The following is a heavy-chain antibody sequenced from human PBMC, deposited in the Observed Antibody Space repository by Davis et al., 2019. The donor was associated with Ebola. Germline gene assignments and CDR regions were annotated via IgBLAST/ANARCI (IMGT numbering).Heavy chain of an antibody. CDR1: GYSFTSYW. D-gene: IGHD5-12*01. CDR3: ARSWGVATIGDFDY. V-gene: IGHV5-51*01. Sequence: PGGSLRLSCKGSGYSFTSYWIGWVRQMPGKGLEWMGIIYPGDSDTRYSPSFQGQVTISADKSISTAYLQWSSLKASDTAMYYCARSWGVATIGDFDYWGQGTLVTVSS. CDR2: IYPGDSDT. J-gene: IGHJ4*02.